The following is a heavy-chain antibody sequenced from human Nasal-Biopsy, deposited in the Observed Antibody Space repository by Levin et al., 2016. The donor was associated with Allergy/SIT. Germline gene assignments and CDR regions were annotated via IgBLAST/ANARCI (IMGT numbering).Heavy chain of an antibody. Sequence: SETLSLTCNVSGGSISRSRDYWGWIRQSPGKGLEWIGSIYHSGTVYYTPSLKSRVAISVNTSENHLSLRLSSVTAADTAVYFCARHRGTVLLWFGELKGDAFDIWGQGTMVTVSA. CDR1: GGSISRSRDY. J-gene: IGHJ3*02. CDR2: IYHSGTV. V-gene: IGHV4-39*01. CDR3: ARHRGTVLLWFGELKGDAFDI. D-gene: IGHD3-10*01.